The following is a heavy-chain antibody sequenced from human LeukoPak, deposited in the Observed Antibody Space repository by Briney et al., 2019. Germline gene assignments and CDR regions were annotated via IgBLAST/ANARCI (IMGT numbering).Heavy chain of an antibody. J-gene: IGHJ3*02. Sequence: GGSPKLSCAASGFTFSGSAMHWVRQASGKGLEWVGRIRSKANSYATAYAASVKGRFTISRDDSKNTAYLQMNSLKTEDTAVYYCTRPDYYDSSGLTLDAFDIWGQGTMATVSS. CDR1: GFTFSGSA. V-gene: IGHV3-73*01. CDR3: TRPDYYDSSGLTLDAFDI. D-gene: IGHD3-22*01. CDR2: IRSKANSYAT.